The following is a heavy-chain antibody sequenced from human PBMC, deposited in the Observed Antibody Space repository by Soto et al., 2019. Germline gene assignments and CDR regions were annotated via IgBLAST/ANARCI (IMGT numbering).Heavy chain of an antibody. D-gene: IGHD3-10*02. J-gene: IGHJ6*02. CDR3: AIYPLVRGVINYYHYGMDV. CDR1: GGSISSSNW. V-gene: IGHV4-4*02. CDR2: IYHSGST. Sequence: SETLSLTCAVSGGSISSSNWWSWVRQPPGKGLEWIGEIYHSGSTNYNPSLKSRVTISVDKSKNQFSLKLSSVTAADTAVYYCAIYPLVRGVINYYHYGMDVWGQGTTVTVSS.